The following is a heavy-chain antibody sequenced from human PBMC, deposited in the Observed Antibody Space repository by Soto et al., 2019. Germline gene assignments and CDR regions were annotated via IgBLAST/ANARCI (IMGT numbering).Heavy chain of an antibody. Sequence: EVQLLESGGGLVQPGGSLRLSCVASGFTFSSYSITWVRQAPGKGLEWVSGITGSGDTTCYADSVRGRFTLSRDNSKNTVYLQMNSLRAEDTAVYYCARWSGYGDLWGQGTLVTVSS. D-gene: IGHD5-12*01. CDR2: ITGSGDTT. CDR1: GFTFSSYS. CDR3: ARWSGYGDL. V-gene: IGHV3-23*01. J-gene: IGHJ4*02.